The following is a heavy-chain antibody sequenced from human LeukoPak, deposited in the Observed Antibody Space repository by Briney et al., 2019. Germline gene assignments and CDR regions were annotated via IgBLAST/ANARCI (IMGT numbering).Heavy chain of an antibody. CDR2: ISYDGSDK. D-gene: IGHD5-12*01. V-gene: IGHV3-30*03. CDR1: GFTFSSYG. J-gene: IGHJ4*02. Sequence: GGSLRLSCAASGFTFSSYGMHWVRQAPGKGLEWVAVISYDGSDKYSADSVKGRFTISRDNSKNTLYLQMNSLRAEDTAVYYCARDHLGGYTDWGQGTLVTVSS. CDR3: ARDHLGGYTD.